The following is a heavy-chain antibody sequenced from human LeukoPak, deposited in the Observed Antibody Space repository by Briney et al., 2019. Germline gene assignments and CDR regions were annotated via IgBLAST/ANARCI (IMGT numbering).Heavy chain of an antibody. V-gene: IGHV1-2*02. CDR2: INPNSGGT. D-gene: IGHD6-6*01. Sequence: EASVKVSCKASGYTFTGYYMHWVRQAPGQGLEWMGWINPNSGGTNYAQKFQGRVTMTRDTSISTAYMELSRLRSDDTAVYYCARESSRRDSSSSVDWGQGTLVTVSS. CDR3: ARESSRRDSSSSVD. J-gene: IGHJ4*02. CDR1: GYTFTGYY.